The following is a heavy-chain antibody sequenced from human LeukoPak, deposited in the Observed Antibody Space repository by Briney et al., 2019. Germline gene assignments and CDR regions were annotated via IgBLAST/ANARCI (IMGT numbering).Heavy chain of an antibody. V-gene: IGHV4-39*07. D-gene: IGHD4-17*01. CDR3: ATGLVTTSRRSGYIDY. CDR2: IYYSGST. CDR1: GGSISSYY. Sequence: TSSETLSLTCTVSGGSISSYYWGWIRQPPGKGLEWIGSIYYSGSTYHNPSLKSRVTISVDTSKNQFSLKLNSVTAADTAVYYCATGLVTTSRRSGYIDYWGQGTLVTVSS. J-gene: IGHJ4*02.